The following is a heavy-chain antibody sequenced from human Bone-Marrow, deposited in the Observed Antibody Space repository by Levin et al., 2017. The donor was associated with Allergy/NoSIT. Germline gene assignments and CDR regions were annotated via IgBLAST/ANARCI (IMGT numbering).Heavy chain of an antibody. Sequence: SVKVSCKASGGTFSSYAISWVRQAPGQGLEWMGGIIPIFGTANYAQKFQGRVTITADKSTSTAYMELSSLRSEDTAVYYCARDVGHDRGLGGAFDIWGQGTMVTVSS. J-gene: IGHJ3*02. V-gene: IGHV1-69*06. CDR3: ARDVGHDRGLGGAFDI. CDR1: GGTFSSYA. CDR2: IIPIFGTA. D-gene: IGHD3-3*01.